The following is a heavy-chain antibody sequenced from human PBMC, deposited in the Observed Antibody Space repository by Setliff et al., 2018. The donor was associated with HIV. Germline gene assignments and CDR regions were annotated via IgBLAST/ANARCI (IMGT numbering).Heavy chain of an antibody. J-gene: IGHJ4*02. CDR3: ARASFFFESSRYYSTVSVFDY. V-gene: IGHV4-61*02. CDR1: GGSISSGIYY. CDR2: VDTTGNT. D-gene: IGHD3-22*01. Sequence: PSETLSLTCNVSGGSISSGIYYWTWIRQPAGKGLEWIGRVDTTGNTNYNPSLNSRVTIFPDTYKNHVSLELRSVTAAYSAMYFCARASFFFESSRYYSTVSVFDYWGQGTLGTVS.